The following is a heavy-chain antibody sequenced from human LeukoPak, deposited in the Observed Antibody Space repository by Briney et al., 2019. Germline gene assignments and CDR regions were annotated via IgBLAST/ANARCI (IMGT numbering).Heavy chain of an antibody. J-gene: IGHJ4*02. Sequence: GGSLRLSCAASGFTFSSYWMHWVHQAPGKGLVWVSRINSDGSSTSYADSVKGRFTISRDNAKNTLYLQMNSLRAEDTAVYYCASEYYYDSSGYYSDYWGQGTLVTVSS. V-gene: IGHV3-74*01. CDR3: ASEYYYDSSGYYSDY. CDR2: INSDGSST. D-gene: IGHD3-22*01. CDR1: GFTFSSYW.